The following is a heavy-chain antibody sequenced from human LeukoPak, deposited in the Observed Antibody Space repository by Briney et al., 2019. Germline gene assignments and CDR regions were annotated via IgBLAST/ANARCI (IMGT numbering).Heavy chain of an antibody. CDR1: GGTFSSYA. J-gene: IGHJ4*02. CDR2: IIPIFGTA. Sequence: SVKVSCKASGGTFSSYAISWVRQAPGQGLEWMGGIIPIFGTANYAQKFQGRVTMTRDTSTSTVYMELSSLRSEDTAVYYCARDLQDTAMVIWGQGTLVTVSS. CDR3: ARDLQDTAMVI. D-gene: IGHD5-18*01. V-gene: IGHV1-69*05.